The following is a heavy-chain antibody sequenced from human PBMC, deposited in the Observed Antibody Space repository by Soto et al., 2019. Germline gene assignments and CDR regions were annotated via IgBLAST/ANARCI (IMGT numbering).Heavy chain of an antibody. V-gene: IGHV3-23*01. CDR1: VFTFSSFA. D-gene: IGHD2-21*01. CDR3: VKDAYGGAFDI. CDR2: ITGSAGST. Sequence: HPGGSLRLSCASSVFTFSSFAMSCVRQAPGKGLEWVSEITGSAGSTYYADSVKGRFTISRDNSRDTLYMQMNTLRAEDTAVYYCVKDAYGGAFDIWCLGTLDIVS. J-gene: IGHJ3*02.